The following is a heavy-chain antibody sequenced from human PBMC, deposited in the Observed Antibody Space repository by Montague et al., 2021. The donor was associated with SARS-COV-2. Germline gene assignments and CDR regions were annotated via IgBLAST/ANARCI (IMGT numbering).Heavy chain of an antibody. CDR3: ARVGFGYCSGGSCYRAFDY. V-gene: IGHV4-59*01. J-gene: IGHJ4*01. CDR1: GGSIGSYY. D-gene: IGHD2-15*01. Sequence: SETLSLTCTVSGGSIGSYYWSWIRQPPGKGLEWIGYIYYSGSTNXNPSLKSRVTISVDTSKNQFSLKLSSVAAADTAVYYCARVGFGYCSGGSCYRAFDYWGKEPWSPSPQ. CDR2: IYYSGST.